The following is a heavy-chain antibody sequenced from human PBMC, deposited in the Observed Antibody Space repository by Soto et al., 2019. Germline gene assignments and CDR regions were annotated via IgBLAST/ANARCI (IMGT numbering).Heavy chain of an antibody. D-gene: IGHD3-16*01. CDR3: ASDPEGAFDY. J-gene: IGHJ4*02. Sequence: EVQLVESGGGLVKPGGSLRPSCAASGFTFSNAWMTWVRQARGKGLEWIGRIKSKTDGGTTDYAAPVKGRFTISRDDSKNTMYLQMNCLKADDTAMYYCASDPEGAFDYWGQGTLVTVSS. V-gene: IGHV3-15*01. CDR1: GFTFSNAW. CDR2: IKSKTDGGTT.